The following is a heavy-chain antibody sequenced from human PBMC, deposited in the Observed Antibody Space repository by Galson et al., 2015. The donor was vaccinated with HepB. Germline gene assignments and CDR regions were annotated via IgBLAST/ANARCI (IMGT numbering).Heavy chain of an antibody. CDR1: GFTFSSYA. Sequence: SLRLSCAASGFTFSSYAMHWVRQAPGKGLEWVAVISYDGSNKYYADSVKGRFTISRDNSKNTLYLQMNSLRAEDTAVYYCAREEIGYDILTGYYLGAFDIWGQETMVTVSS. J-gene: IGHJ3*02. D-gene: IGHD3-9*01. V-gene: IGHV3-30-3*01. CDR2: ISYDGSNK. CDR3: AREEIGYDILTGYYLGAFDI.